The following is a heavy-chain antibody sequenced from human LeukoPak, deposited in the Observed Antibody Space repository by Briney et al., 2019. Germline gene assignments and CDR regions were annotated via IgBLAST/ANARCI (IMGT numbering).Heavy chain of an antibody. V-gene: IGHV3-23*01. J-gene: IGHJ4*02. CDR3: AKVSRWGTVTDFDY. CDR2: ISGSGGST. D-gene: IGHD4-11*01. Sequence: GGSLRLSCAASGFTFSSYAMSWVRQAPGKGLEWVSAISGSGGSTYYADSVKGPFTISRDNSKNTLYLQMNSLRAEDTAVYYCAKVSRWGTVTDFDYWGQGTLVTVSS. CDR1: GFTFSSYA.